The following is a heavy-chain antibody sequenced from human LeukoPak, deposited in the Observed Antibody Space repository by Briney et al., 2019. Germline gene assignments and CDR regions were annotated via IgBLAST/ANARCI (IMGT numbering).Heavy chain of an antibody. V-gene: IGHV3-74*01. D-gene: IGHD6-6*01. CDR1: GFTFSSYW. CDR3: ARDRLHTSGFDY. Sequence: GGSLRLSCAASGFTFSSYWMHWVRHAPGKGLVWVSRINSDGSSTSYADSVKGRFTISRDNAKNTLYLQMNSLRAEDTAVYYCARDRLHTSGFDYWGQGTLVTVSS. J-gene: IGHJ4*02. CDR2: INSDGSST.